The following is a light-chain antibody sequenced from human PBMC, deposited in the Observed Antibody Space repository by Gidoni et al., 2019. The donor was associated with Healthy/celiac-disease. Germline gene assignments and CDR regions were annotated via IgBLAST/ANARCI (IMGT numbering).Light chain of an antibody. CDR1: SSNIGSNT. V-gene: IGLV1-44*01. CDR2: RNN. Sequence: QSVLTQPPSASGTPGQRVTISCSGSSSNIGSNTVTWYQQRPGTAPKLLIYRNNQRPSGVPDRFSGSKSGTSASLAISGLQSEEEADYYCAAWDDSLNVVVFGGGTKLTVL. CDR3: AAWDDSLNVVV. J-gene: IGLJ2*01.